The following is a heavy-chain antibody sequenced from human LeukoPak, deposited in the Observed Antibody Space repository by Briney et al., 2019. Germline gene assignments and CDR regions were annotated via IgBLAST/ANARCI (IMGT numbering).Heavy chain of an antibody. D-gene: IGHD2-15*01. CDR1: GDSVSSNSAA. J-gene: IGHJ3*02. V-gene: IGHV6-1*01. CDR2: TSYRSKWYT. Sequence: SGTLSVTCAISGDSVSSNSAAWNWTRQSPSRGLEWLGRTSYRSKWYTHSAVSVDSRITINPDTSKNQFSLQLNSVTPEDTAVYYCARGGCYSCAFHIWAQGTRLTVSS. CDR3: ARGGCYSCAFHI.